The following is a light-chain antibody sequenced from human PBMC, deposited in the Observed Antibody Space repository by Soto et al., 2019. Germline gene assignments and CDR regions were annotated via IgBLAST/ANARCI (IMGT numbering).Light chain of an antibody. V-gene: IGLV1-44*01. CDR2: NNN. Sequence: QSVLTQPPSASGTPGQRVTIACSGSSSNIGSTTVKWYQQLPGTAPKLLIYNNNQRPSGVPDRFSGSKSGTSASLAISGLQSEDEADYYCAAWDDSLNGVVFGGCTQLTVL. CDR3: AAWDDSLNGVV. CDR1: SSNIGSTT. J-gene: IGLJ7*01.